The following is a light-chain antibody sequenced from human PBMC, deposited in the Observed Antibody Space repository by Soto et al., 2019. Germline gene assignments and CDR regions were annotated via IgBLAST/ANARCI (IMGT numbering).Light chain of an antibody. CDR3: QQRSNWPPN. Sequence: ELVLTQSPATLSLSPGEIATLSCRASQSVSSYLAWYQQKPGQAPRLLIYDASNRATGIPARFSGSGSGTDFTLTISSLEPEDFAVYYCQQRSNWPPNFGQGTRLEIK. J-gene: IGKJ5*01. CDR1: QSVSSY. V-gene: IGKV3-11*01. CDR2: DAS.